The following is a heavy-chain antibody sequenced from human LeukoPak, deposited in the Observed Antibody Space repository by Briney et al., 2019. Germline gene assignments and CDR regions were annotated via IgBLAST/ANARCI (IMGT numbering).Heavy chain of an antibody. CDR1: GYTFTGYY. Sequence: ASVKVSCKASGYTFTGYYMHWVRQAPGQGLEWMGWINPNSGGTNYAQKFQGRVTMTRDTSISTAYMELSGLRSDDTAVYYCARKKAAYYYYGMDVWGQGTTVTVSS. D-gene: IGHD2-15*01. CDR3: ARKKAAYYYYGMDV. J-gene: IGHJ6*02. CDR2: INPNSGGT. V-gene: IGHV1-2*02.